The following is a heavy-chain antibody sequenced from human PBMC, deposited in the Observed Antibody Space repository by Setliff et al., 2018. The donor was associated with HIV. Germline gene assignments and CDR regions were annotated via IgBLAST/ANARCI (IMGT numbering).Heavy chain of an antibody. Sequence: GGSLRLSCAASGFTFSNYAMSWVRQAPGEGLEWVSAISGGGDRTYHADSVRGRFTISRDNSKNSLYLQMNSLRAEDTAVYYCAKTYYYDSSGYYYFDSWGQGTLVTVSS. D-gene: IGHD3-22*01. CDR3: AKTYYYDSSGYYYFDS. J-gene: IGHJ4*02. CDR1: GFTFSNYA. CDR2: ISGGGDRT. V-gene: IGHV3-23*01.